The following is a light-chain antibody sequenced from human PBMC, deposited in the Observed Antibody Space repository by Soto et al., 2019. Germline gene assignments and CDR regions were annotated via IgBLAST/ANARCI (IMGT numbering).Light chain of an antibody. CDR3: QQRGNWL. Sequence: EIVLTQSPATLSLSPGERATLSCRASHSVGSFLAWYQQKPGQAPRLLIFDASKRAAGVPGRFSGSVSGTDFVLSINNLEPEDFASYYCQQRGNWLFGQGTKLEIK. V-gene: IGKV3-11*01. CDR1: HSVGSF. J-gene: IGKJ2*01. CDR2: DAS.